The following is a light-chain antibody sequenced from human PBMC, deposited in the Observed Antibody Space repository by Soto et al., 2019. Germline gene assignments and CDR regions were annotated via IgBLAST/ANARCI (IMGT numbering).Light chain of an antibody. CDR2: AVS. V-gene: IGLV2-14*01. CDR1: SSDVGLYDY. J-gene: IGLJ1*01. CDR3: SSYTSDSSYV. Sequence: SALTQPASVSGSPGQSITISCTGTSSDVGLYDYVSWYQQHPGKAPQLMIYAVSNRPSGVSNRFSASKSGNTASLFISGLQAEDEPDYYCSSYTSDSSYVFGSGTKVTVL.